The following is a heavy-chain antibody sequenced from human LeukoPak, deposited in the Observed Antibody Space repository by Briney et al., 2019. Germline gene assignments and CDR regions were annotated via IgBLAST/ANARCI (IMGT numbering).Heavy chain of an antibody. D-gene: IGHD5/OR15-5a*01. CDR1: GFTFSNYG. CDR2: ILYDGTNK. Sequence: GGSVRLSCAASGFTFSNYGMHWVRQAPGKGLEWVAFILYDGTNKYYADTVKGRFTISRDDSTNTLYLQMNSLRAEDTAVYCCAKDVSDYFDYWGQGTLVTVSS. J-gene: IGHJ4*02. CDR3: AKDVSDYFDY. V-gene: IGHV3-30*02.